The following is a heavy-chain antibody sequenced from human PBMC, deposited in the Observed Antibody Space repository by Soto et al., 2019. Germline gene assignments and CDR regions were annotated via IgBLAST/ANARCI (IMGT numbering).Heavy chain of an antibody. CDR1: GDSVSRTDYY. CDR2: ISYGGST. D-gene: IGHD1-7*01. CDR3: ARHGTAPSPYHWFGP. J-gene: IGHJ5*02. V-gene: IGHV4-39*01. Sequence: QVQLQESGPGLVKPSETLSLTCTVSGDSVSRTDYYWGWIRQPPGKGLEWIGSISYGGSTYYIPSLESRITIPADTSKNQFSLKLSSVTAADTGVYYCARHGTAPSPYHWFGPWGRGTLVSVSS.